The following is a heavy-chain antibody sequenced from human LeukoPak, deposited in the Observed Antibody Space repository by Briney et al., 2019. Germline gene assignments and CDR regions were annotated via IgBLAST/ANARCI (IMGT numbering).Heavy chain of an antibody. V-gene: IGHV3-20*04. J-gene: IGHJ3*02. CDR2: INWNGGST. Sequence: PGGSLRLSCAASGFTFDDYGMSWVRQAPGKGLEWVSGINWNGGSTGYADSVKGRFTISRDNAKDSLYLQMNSLRAEDTALYYCARSYDSTLLGAFDTWGQGTMVTVSS. CDR1: GFTFDDYG. CDR3: ARSYDSTLLGAFDT. D-gene: IGHD3-22*01.